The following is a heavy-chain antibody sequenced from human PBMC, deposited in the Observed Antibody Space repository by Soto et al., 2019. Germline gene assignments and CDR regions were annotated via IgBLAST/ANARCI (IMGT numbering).Heavy chain of an antibody. J-gene: IGHJ5*02. V-gene: IGHV3-23*01. Sequence: QLLESGGGLVQPGGSLRLSCAASGFTFSNYAMSWVRQAPGKGLEWVSHISSNGITTYYSDSVKGRFTISRDNSKDTVYLQMHTLRADDTAVYYCAISIPARFDPRGQGTLVTVSS. D-gene: IGHD2-21*01. CDR3: AISIPARFDP. CDR2: ISSNGITT. CDR1: GFTFSNYA.